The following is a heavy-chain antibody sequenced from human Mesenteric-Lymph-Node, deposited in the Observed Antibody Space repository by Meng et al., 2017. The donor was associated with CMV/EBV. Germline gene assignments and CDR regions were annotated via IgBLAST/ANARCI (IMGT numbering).Heavy chain of an antibody. Sequence: GESLKISCAASGFTFSSFWMSWVRQAPGKGLEWVSALSGSGAGTYYAASVKGRFSISRDNSKNTLYLQMNSLRAEDTAVYYCAKDGSPYYYDSSGYYGYFDYWGHGTLVTVSS. CDR3: AKDGSPYYYDSSGYYGYFDY. CDR2: LSGSGAGT. D-gene: IGHD3-22*01. CDR1: GFTFSSFW. J-gene: IGHJ4*01. V-gene: IGHV3-23*01.